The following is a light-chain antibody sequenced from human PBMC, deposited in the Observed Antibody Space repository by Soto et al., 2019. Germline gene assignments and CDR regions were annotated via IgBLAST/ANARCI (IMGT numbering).Light chain of an antibody. J-gene: IGLJ1*01. CDR1: SSDVGGYNY. Sequence: QSVLTQPASVSGSPGQSITISCTGTSSDVGGYNYVSWYQQYPGKAPKLMIYDVSNRPSGVSNRFSGSKSGNTASLTISGLQAEDEADYDCSSYTISNTLVFGSGTKVTVL. CDR2: DVS. CDR3: SSYTISNTLV. V-gene: IGLV2-14*01.